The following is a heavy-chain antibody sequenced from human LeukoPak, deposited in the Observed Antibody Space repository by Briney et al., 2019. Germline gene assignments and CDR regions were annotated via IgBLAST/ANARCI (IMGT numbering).Heavy chain of an antibody. D-gene: IGHD2-2*01. CDR3: ARDSAGEGPPVVFDY. J-gene: IGHJ4*02. CDR1: GGSISSYY. V-gene: IGHV4-4*07. CDR2: IYTSGST. Sequence: SETLSLTCTVSGGSISSYYWSWIRQPAGKGLEWIGRIYTSGSTNYNPSLKSRVTMSVDTSKNQFSLKLSSVTAADTAVYYCARDSAGEGPPVVFDYWGQGTLVTVSS.